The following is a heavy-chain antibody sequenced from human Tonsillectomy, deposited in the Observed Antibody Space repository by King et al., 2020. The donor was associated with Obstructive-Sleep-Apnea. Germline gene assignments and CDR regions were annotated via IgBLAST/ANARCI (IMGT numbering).Heavy chain of an antibody. V-gene: IGHV4-31*03. CDR2: IYYSGST. D-gene: IGHD3-16*02. Sequence: QLQESGPGLVKPSQTLSLTCTVSGGSISSGGYYWSWIRQNPGKGLEWIGYIYYSGSTYYNPSLKSRVTISVDTSKNQFSLKLISVTAADTAVYYCARSLYDYVWGSYRSPNWFDPWGQGTLVTVSS. J-gene: IGHJ5*02. CDR3: ARSLYDYVWGSYRSPNWFDP. CDR1: GGSISSGGYY.